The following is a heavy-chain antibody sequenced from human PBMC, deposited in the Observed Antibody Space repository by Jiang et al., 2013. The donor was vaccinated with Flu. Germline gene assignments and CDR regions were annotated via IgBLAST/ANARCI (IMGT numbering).Heavy chain of an antibody. J-gene: IGHJ4*02. CDR2: IYHSGST. V-gene: IGHV4-38-2*02. Sequence: PGLVKPSETLSLTCAVSGYSISSGYYWGWIRQPPGKGLEWIGSIYHSGSTYYNPPLKSRVTISVDTSKNQFSLKLSSVTAADTAVYYCARDRNLRFLEWSTYYFDYWGQGTLVTVSS. D-gene: IGHD3-3*01. CDR1: GYSISSGYY. CDR3: ARDRNLRFLEWSTYYFDY.